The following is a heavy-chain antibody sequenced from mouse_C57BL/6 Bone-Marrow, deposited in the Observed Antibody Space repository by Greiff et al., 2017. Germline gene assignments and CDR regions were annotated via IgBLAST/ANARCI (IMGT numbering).Heavy chain of an antibody. D-gene: IGHD1-1*01. CDR2: IDPAHGNT. Sequence: EVQLQQSVAELVRPGASVKLSCTASGFNIKNTYMHWVKQRPEQGLEWIGRIDPAHGNTKYAPKFQGKGTITADTSSNTAYLQLSSLTSEDTAIYYCARLYYGRNYAMDYWGQGTSVTVSS. CDR1: GFNIKNTY. V-gene: IGHV14-3*01. J-gene: IGHJ4*01. CDR3: ARLYYGRNYAMDY.